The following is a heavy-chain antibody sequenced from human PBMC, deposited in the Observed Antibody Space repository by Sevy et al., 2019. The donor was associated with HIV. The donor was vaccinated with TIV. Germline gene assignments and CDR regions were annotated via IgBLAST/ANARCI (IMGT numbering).Heavy chain of an antibody. CDR1: GFTFSSYG. D-gene: IGHD4-17*01. Sequence: GGSLRLSCAASGFTFSSYGMNWVRQGPGKGLEWVAVIWFDGSNTYYAGSVKGRFTISRDIAKNTLHLQMNSLRAEDTAVYYCARDLEFYDSGDYGPAFMPDYWGQGTLVTVSS. CDR3: ARDLEFYDSGDYGPAFMPDY. CDR2: IWFDGSNT. J-gene: IGHJ4*02. V-gene: IGHV3-33*01.